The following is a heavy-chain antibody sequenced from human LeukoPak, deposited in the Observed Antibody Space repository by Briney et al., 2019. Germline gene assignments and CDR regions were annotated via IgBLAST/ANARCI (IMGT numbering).Heavy chain of an antibody. CDR2: ISSGSSVI. CDR1: GFTFRSYS. D-gene: IGHD1-1*01. Sequence: GGSLRLSCADSGFTFRSYSMNWVRQAPGRGLEWVSPISSGSSVIFYADSVKGRFTISRDNAKNSLYLQMISLRAEDTAMYYCARGGAGATKDDTFDIWGQGTMVTVSS. J-gene: IGHJ3*02. CDR3: ARGGAGATKDDTFDI. V-gene: IGHV3-21*01.